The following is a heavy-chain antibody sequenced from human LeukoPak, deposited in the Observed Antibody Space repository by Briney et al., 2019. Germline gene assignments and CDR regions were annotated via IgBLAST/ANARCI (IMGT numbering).Heavy chain of an antibody. J-gene: IGHJ4*02. Sequence: GESLKISCKGSGYSFTSYWIGWVRQMPGKGLKWMGIIYPGDSDTRYSPSFQGQVTISADKSISTAYLQWSSPKASDTAMYYCARPHRGTTNQFDYWGQGTLVTVSS. D-gene: IGHD3-16*01. CDR3: ARPHRGTTNQFDY. CDR2: IYPGDSDT. V-gene: IGHV5-51*01. CDR1: GYSFTSYW.